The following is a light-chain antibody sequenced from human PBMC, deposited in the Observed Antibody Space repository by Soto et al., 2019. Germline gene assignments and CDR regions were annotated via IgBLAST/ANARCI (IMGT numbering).Light chain of an antibody. CDR1: QSISSY. V-gene: IGKV1-39*01. CDR3: QQSYSSPLT. J-gene: IGKJ4*01. CDR2: AAS. Sequence: IQMTQSPSSLSASVGDRVTITCRASQSISSYLNWYQQKPGKAPELLIYAASSLQSGVPSRFSGSGSGTDFTPTISSLQPEDSAAYYCQQSYSSPLTFGGGTKVDIK.